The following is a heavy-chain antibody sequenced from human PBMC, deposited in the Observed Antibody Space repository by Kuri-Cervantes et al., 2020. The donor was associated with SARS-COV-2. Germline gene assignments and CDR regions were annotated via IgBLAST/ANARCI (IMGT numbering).Heavy chain of an antibody. CDR3: ATVRGGGAYYDFWSGYHNGAPFDY. V-gene: IGHV1-24*01. J-gene: IGHJ4*02. CDR1: GYTLTELS. Sequence: ASVKVSCKVSGYTLTELSMHWVRQAPGKGLEWMGGFDPEDGETIYAQKFQGRVTMNEDTYTDTAYMELSSLRSEDTAVYYCATVRGGGAYYDFWSGYHNGAPFDYWGQGTLVTVSS. CDR2: FDPEDGET. D-gene: IGHD3-3*01.